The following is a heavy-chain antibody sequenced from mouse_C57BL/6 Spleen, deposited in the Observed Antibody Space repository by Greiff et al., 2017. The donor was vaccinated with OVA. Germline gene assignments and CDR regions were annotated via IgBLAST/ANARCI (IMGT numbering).Heavy chain of an antibody. CDR2: IYPGGGYT. CDR3: AREDGSSPFAY. Sequence: QVQLKQSGAELVRPGTSVKMSCKASGYTFTNYWIGWAKQRPGHGLEWIGDIYPGGGYTNYNEKLKGQATLTADKSSSTAYMQFISLTSEDSAIYYCAREDGSSPFAYWGQGTLVTVSA. V-gene: IGHV1-63*01. D-gene: IGHD1-1*01. J-gene: IGHJ3*01. CDR1: GYTFTNYW.